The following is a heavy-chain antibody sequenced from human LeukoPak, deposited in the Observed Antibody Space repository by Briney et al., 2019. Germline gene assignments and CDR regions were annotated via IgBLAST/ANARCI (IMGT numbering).Heavy chain of an antibody. Sequence: PGGSLRLSCVASEFTFSNYGMHWVRQAPGKGLEWVAFIRYDGSNRYYADSVKGRFTISRDNSKNTLYLQMNSLRAEDTAVYYCAKAIVVVPAATGQAFDIWGQGTMVTVSS. CDR3: AKAIVVVPAATGQAFDI. CDR2: IRYDGSNR. D-gene: IGHD2-2*01. J-gene: IGHJ3*02. CDR1: EFTFSNYG. V-gene: IGHV3-30*02.